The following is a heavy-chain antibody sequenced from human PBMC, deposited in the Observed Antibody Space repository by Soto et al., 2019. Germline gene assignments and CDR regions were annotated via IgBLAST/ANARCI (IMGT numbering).Heavy chain of an antibody. CDR3: ARGGRRALVTSTIFDY. V-gene: IGHV4-59*01. Sequence: QVQLQESGPGLVKPSETLSLTCTVSGGSISSYYWSWIRQPPGKGLEWIGYIYYSGSTNYNPSLKSRVTISVDTSKNQFSLKLSSVTAADTAVYYCARGGRRALVTSTIFDYWGQGTLVTVSS. J-gene: IGHJ4*02. CDR2: IYYSGST. D-gene: IGHD2-21*02. CDR1: GGSISSYY.